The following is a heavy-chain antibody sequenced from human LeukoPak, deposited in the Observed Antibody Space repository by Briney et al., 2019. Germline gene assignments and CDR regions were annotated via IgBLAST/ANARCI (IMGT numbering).Heavy chain of an antibody. J-gene: IGHJ3*02. D-gene: IGHD3-22*01. CDR2: ISGSGGST. V-gene: IGHV3-23*01. Sequence: GGSLRLSCAASGFTFSSYVMSWVRQAPGKGLEWVSAISGSGGSTYYADSVKGRFTISGDNSKNTLYLQMNSLRAEDTAVYYCAKDRAFYYDSSGYYPDAFDIWGQGTMVTVSS. CDR3: AKDRAFYYDSSGYYPDAFDI. CDR1: GFTFSSYV.